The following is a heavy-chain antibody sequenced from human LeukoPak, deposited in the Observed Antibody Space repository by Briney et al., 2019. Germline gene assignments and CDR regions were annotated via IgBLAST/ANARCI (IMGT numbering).Heavy chain of an antibody. CDR2: ISYDGSNK. CDR1: GFTFSNYG. V-gene: IGHV3-30*18. J-gene: IGHJ6*02. Sequence: PGRSLRLSCAASGFTFSNYGMHWVRQAPGKGLEWVAVISYDGSNKYYADSVKGRFTISRDNSKNTLYLQMISLRAEDTAVYYCAKGCNPFSYHYYGMDVWGQGTTVTVSS. CDR3: AKGCNPFSYHYYGMDV. D-gene: IGHD2/OR15-2a*01.